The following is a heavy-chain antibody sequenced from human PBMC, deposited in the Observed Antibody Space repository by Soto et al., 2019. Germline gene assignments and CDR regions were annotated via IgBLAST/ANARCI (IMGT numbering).Heavy chain of an antibody. CDR1: GYSFTSYW. V-gene: IGHV5-51*01. CDR3: ARIVAAGGTFYYGMDV. Sequence: GESLKISCKGSGYSFTSYWIGWVRQMPGKGLEWMGIIYPGDSDTRYSPSFQSQVTISADKSISTAYLQWSSLKASDTAMYYCARIVAAGGTFYYGMDVWGQGTTVTVSS. J-gene: IGHJ6*02. CDR2: IYPGDSDT. D-gene: IGHD6-13*01.